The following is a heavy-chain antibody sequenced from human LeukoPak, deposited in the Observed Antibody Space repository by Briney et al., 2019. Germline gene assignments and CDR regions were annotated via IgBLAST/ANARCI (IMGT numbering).Heavy chain of an antibody. CDR2: ISWNSGSI. CDR3: AKDIRSPTPDAFDI. V-gene: IGHV3-9*01. D-gene: IGHD2-15*01. CDR1: GFTFDDYA. Sequence: PGGSLRLSCAASGFTFDDYAMHWVRQAPGKGLEWVSGISWNSGSIGYADSVKGRFTISRDNAKNSLYLQMNSLRAEDTALYYCAKDIRSPTPDAFDIWGQGTMVTVSS. J-gene: IGHJ3*02.